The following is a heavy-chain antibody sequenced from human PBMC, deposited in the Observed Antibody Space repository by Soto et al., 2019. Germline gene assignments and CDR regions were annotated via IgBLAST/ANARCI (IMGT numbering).Heavy chain of an antibody. Sequence: VGSLRLSCAASGFTFSSYGMHWVRQAPGKGLEWVAVISYDGSNKYYADSVKGRFTISRDNSKNTLYLQMNSLRAEDTAVYYCAKDRYFDWEYYYYYGMDVWGQGTTVTVSS. V-gene: IGHV3-30*18. CDR1: GFTFSSYG. CDR2: ISYDGSNK. CDR3: AKDRYFDWEYYYYYGMDV. J-gene: IGHJ6*02. D-gene: IGHD3-9*01.